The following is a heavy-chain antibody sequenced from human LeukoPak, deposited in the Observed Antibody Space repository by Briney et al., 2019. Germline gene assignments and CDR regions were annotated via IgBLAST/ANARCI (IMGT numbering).Heavy chain of an antibody. Sequence: GESLKISCKGSGYTFTTYWIGWVRQMPGKGLEWMGIIYPGDSDPRYSPSFQGQVTISADKSISTAYLQWSSLKASDGAMYYCARQKTRERYFDWLFQFDPWGQGTLVTVSS. CDR3: ARQKTRERYFDWLFQFDP. CDR1: GYTFTTYW. V-gene: IGHV5-51*01. CDR2: IYPGDSDP. D-gene: IGHD3-9*01. J-gene: IGHJ5*02.